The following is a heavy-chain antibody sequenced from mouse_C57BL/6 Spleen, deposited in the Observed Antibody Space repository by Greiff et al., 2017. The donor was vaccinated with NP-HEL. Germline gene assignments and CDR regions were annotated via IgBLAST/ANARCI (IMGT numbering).Heavy chain of an antibody. Sequence: VQLQQPGAELVKPGASVKLSCKASGYTFTSYWMHWVKQRPGQGLEWIGMIDPEDGETKYAPKFQGKATITADTSSNTAYLQLSSLTSEDTAVYYCARSEFAYWGQGTLVTVSA. CDR1: GYTFTSYW. CDR2: IDPEDGET. V-gene: IGHV14-2*01. CDR3: ARSEFAY. J-gene: IGHJ3*01.